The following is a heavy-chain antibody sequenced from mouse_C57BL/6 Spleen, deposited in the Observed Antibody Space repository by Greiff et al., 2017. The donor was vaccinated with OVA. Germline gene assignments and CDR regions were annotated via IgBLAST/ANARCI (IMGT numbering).Heavy chain of an antibody. Sequence: EVQVVESGGGLVKPGGSLKLSCAASGFTFSDYGMHWVRQAPGKGLEWVAYISSGSSTIYYAATVKGRSTISRDNAKNTLFLQMTSLKSEDTAMYYCARPGAFYYAMDYWGQGTSVTVSS. CDR3: ARPGAFYYAMDY. CDR1: GFTFSDYG. V-gene: IGHV5-17*01. CDR2: ISSGSSTI. J-gene: IGHJ4*01.